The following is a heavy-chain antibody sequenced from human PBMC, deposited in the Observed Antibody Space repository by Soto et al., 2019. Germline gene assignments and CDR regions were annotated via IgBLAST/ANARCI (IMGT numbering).Heavy chain of an antibody. D-gene: IGHD2-8*01. CDR3: ARGGGYCTPASCAIDS. CDR1: RFSFSSYE. CDR2: VSLTGDRT. Sequence: PGGSLRLSCVASRFSFSSYEMSWVRQAAGKGLEWVSRVSLTGDRTNYAGSVKGRFTVSRDNFKNTLYLEMDSLRTEDTAIYYCARGGGYCTPASCAIDSWGRGTPVTVSS. J-gene: IGHJ4*02. V-gene: IGHV3-23*01.